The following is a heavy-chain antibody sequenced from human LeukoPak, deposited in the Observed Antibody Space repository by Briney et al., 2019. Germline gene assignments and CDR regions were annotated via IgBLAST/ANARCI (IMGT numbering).Heavy chain of an antibody. J-gene: IGHJ4*02. CDR3: ARVYSYGYLGY. CDR1: GYTFTGYY. CDR2: INPNSGGT. V-gene: IGHV1-2*02. D-gene: IGHD5-18*01. Sequence: ASVKVSCKASGYTFTGYYMHWVRQAPGQGLEWMGWINPNSGGTNYAQKFQGRVTMTRDTSISTAYMELSSLRSEDTAVYYCARVYSYGYLGYWGQGTLVTVSS.